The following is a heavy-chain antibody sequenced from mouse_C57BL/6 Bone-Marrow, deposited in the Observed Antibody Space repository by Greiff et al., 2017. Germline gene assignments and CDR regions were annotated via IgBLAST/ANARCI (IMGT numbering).Heavy chain of an antibody. Sequence: DVKLVESGGDLVKPGGSLKLSCAASGFTFSSYGMSWVRQTPDKRLEWVATISSGGSYTYYPDSVKGRFTISRDNAKNTLYLQMSSLKSEDTAMYYCARRSYGSSRGFAYWGQGTLVTVSA. V-gene: IGHV5-6*02. CDR3: ARRSYGSSRGFAY. J-gene: IGHJ3*01. D-gene: IGHD1-1*01. CDR1: GFTFSSYG. CDR2: ISSGGSYT.